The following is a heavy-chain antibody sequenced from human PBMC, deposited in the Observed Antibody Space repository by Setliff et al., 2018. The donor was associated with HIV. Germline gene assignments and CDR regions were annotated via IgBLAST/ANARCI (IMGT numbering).Heavy chain of an antibody. CDR1: GGSIRSTSHY. Sequence: PSETLSLTCTVSGGSIRSTSHYWGWIRQPPGKGLEWIGSIYYSGSTHYNPSLKSRVTISVDTSKNPFSLKLSSVTAADTAVYYCARERIAVAGPRVAFDIWGQGTMVTVSS. J-gene: IGHJ3*02. V-gene: IGHV4-39*07. CDR2: IYYSGST. CDR3: ARERIAVAGPRVAFDI. D-gene: IGHD6-19*01.